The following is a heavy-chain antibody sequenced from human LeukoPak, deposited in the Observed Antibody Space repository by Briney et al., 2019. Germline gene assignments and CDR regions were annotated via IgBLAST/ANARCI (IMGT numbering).Heavy chain of an antibody. V-gene: IGHV4-4*02. D-gene: IGHD6-13*01. CDR1: GGSISSSNW. J-gene: IGHJ4*02. Sequence: PSGTLSLTFAVSGGSISSSNWWSWVRQPPGKGLEWIGEIYHSGSTNYNPSLKSRVTISVDTSKNQFSLKLSSVTAADTAVYYCAREPGIAAAGTFDYWGQGTLVTVSS. CDR2: IYHSGST. CDR3: AREPGIAAAGTFDY.